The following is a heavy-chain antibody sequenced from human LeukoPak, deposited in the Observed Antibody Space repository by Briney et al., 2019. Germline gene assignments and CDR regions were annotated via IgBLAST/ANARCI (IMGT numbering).Heavy chain of an antibody. J-gene: IGHJ5*02. V-gene: IGHV4-39*01. CDR2: IYYSGST. CDR1: GGSISSSSYY. D-gene: IGHD1-7*01. CDR3: ARSELSVTGTIGCSWFDP. Sequence: SETLSLTCTVSGGSISSSSYYWGWIRQPPGKGLEWIGSIYYSGSTYYNPSPKSRVTISVDTSKNQFSLKLSSVTAADTAVYYCARSELSVTGTIGCSWFDPWGQGTLVTVSS.